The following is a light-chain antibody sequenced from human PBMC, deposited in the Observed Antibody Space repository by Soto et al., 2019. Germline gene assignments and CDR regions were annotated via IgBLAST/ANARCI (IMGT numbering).Light chain of an antibody. CDR1: QSVSSSY. Sequence: EIVLTQSPGTLSLSPGERATLSCRASQSVSSSYLAWYQQKPGQAPRLLIYGASSRATGIPDRFSGSGSGTDFTLTISRLEPEAFALYYCQQYDSSPPITFGGGTKVEIK. J-gene: IGKJ4*01. CDR3: QQYDSSPPIT. V-gene: IGKV3-20*01. CDR2: GAS.